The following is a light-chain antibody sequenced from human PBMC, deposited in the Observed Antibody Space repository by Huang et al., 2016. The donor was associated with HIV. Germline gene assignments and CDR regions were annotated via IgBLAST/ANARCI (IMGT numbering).Light chain of an antibody. CDR3: QQYDIHPLT. CDR2: AAS. J-gene: IGKJ3*01. V-gene: IGKV1-8*01. CDR1: QDINNF. Sequence: IRMTQSPSSLSASTGDRVTITCRANQDINNFLAWYQQRPGSVPKLLISAASTLQSGVPSRFRGNGSGTDFTLTIGCLHSEDVATYYCQQYDIHPLTFGPGTRVDIK.